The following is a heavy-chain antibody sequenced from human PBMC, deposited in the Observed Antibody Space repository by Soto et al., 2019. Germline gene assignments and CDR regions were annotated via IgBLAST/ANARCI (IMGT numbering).Heavy chain of an antibody. V-gene: IGHV3-15*01. CDR2: IKSKTDGGTT. J-gene: IGHJ3*02. CDR3: TTSGQGLQRDI. Sequence: GGSLRLCCAACGLTFCNAWMSWVRQAPGKGLEWVGRIKSKTDGGTTDYAAPVKGRFTISTDDSKNTLYLQMNSLKTEDTAVYYCTTSGQGLQRDIWGQGTMVTVSS. CDR1: GLTFCNAW.